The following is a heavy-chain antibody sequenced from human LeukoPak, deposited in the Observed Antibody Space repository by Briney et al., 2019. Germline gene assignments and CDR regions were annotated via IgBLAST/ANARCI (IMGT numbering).Heavy chain of an antibody. V-gene: IGHV3-21*01. CDR1: GFTFSSYS. D-gene: IGHD2-2*01. Sequence: GGSLRLSCAASGFTFSSYSMNWVRQAPGKGLEWVSSISSSSSHIYYADSVKGRFTISRDNAKNSLYLQMNSLRAEDTAVYYCASVGYCSSTSCSNYYMDVWGKGTTVTVSS. CDR3: ASVGYCSSTSCSNYYMDV. CDR2: ISSSSSHI. J-gene: IGHJ6*03.